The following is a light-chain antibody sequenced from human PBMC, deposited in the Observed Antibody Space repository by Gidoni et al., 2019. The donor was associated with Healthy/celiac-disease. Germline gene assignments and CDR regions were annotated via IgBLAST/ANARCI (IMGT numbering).Light chain of an antibody. CDR2: RNN. J-gene: IGLJ2*01. CDR1: SSNIGSNY. Sequence: QSVLTQPPSASGPPGHRVTLSCSGSSSNIGSNYVYWYQQLPGTAPKLLIYRNNQRPSGVPDRFSGSKSGTSASLAISGLRSEDEADYYCAAWDDSLSGQVVFGGGTKLTVL. CDR3: AAWDDSLSGQVV. V-gene: IGLV1-47*01.